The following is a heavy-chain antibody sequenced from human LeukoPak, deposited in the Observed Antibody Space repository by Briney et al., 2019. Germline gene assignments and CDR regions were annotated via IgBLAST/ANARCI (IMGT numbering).Heavy chain of an antibody. Sequence: GGSLRLSCAASGFTFSGSAMHWVRQASGKGLEWVGRIRSKANSYATAYAASVKGRFTISRDDSKNTAYLQMNSLKTEDSAVYYCTRLMKEEIGYCSSTSCYYYYYGMDVWGQGTTVTVYS. CDR1: GFTFSGSA. D-gene: IGHD2-2*01. CDR3: TRLMKEEIGYCSSTSCYYYYYGMDV. J-gene: IGHJ6*02. V-gene: IGHV3-73*01. CDR2: IRSKANSYAT.